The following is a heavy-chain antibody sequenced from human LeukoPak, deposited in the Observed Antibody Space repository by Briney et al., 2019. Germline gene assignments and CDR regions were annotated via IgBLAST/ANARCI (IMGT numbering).Heavy chain of an antibody. V-gene: IGHV1-2*02. CDR1: GYTFTGYY. D-gene: IGHD1-26*01. CDR3: ARVTSYMDSAAHFPYYFGY. J-gene: IGHJ4*02. CDR2: VGPKKGDT. Sequence: ASVKVSCKASGYTFTGYYIHWLRQAAGQGLEWMGYVGPKKGDTNYAQRFQGRVTMSTDTSINTVYMDLSGLSSDDAAIYYCARVTSYMDSAAHFPYYFGYWGQGTLVTVSS.